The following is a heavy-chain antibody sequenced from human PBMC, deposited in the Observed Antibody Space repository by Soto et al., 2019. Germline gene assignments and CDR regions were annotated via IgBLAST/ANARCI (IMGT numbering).Heavy chain of an antibody. V-gene: IGHV3-30-3*01. D-gene: IGHD4-17*01. CDR1: GFTFSSYA. Sequence: QVQLVESGGGVVQPGRSLRLSCAASGFTFSSYAMHWVRQAPGKGLEWVAAISYDGSNKYYADSVKGRFTISRDNSKNTLYLQMNSLRAEDTAVYYCERDPPPYGDYAIWYFDLWGRGTLVTVSS. J-gene: IGHJ2*01. CDR3: ERDPPPYGDYAIWYFDL. CDR2: ISYDGSNK.